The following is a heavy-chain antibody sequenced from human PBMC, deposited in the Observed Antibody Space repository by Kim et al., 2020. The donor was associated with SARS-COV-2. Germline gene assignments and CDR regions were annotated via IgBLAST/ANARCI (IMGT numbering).Heavy chain of an antibody. CDR3: ARGGGSSWYGGFDP. Sequence: ASVKVSCKASGYTFTSYAMHWVRQAPGQRLEWMGWINAGNGNTKYSQKFQGRVTITRDTSASTAYMELSSLRSEDTAVYYCARGGGSSWYGGFDPWGQGTLVTVSS. V-gene: IGHV1-3*01. J-gene: IGHJ5*02. CDR2: INAGNGNT. CDR1: GYTFTSYA. D-gene: IGHD6-13*01.